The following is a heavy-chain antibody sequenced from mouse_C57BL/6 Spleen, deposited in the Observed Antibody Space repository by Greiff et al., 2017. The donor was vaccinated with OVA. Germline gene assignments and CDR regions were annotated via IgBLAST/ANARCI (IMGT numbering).Heavy chain of an antibody. Sequence: QVQLKESGPELVKPGASVKISCKASGYAFSSSWMNWVKQRPGKGLEWIGRIYPGDGDTNYNGKFKGKATLTADKSSSTAYMQLSSLTSEDSAVYFGARYYGSNPYAMDYWGQGTSVTVSS. J-gene: IGHJ4*01. D-gene: IGHD1-1*01. CDR1: GYAFSSSW. CDR2: IYPGDGDT. V-gene: IGHV1-82*01. CDR3: ARYYGSNPYAMDY.